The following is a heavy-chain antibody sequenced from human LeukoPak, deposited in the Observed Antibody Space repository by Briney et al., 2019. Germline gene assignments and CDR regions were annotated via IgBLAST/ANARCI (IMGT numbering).Heavy chain of an antibody. V-gene: IGHV4-39*02. Sequence: PLETLSLTCTVSGGSISSSSYNWDWIRQPPGKGLEWIGNIYYSGSTYYNPSLKSRVTISVDTSKNQFSLKLSSVTAADSAVYYCARDYGGNPYFDYWGQGTLVTVSS. CDR3: ARDYGGNPYFDY. CDR2: IYYSGST. D-gene: IGHD4-23*01. CDR1: GGSISSSSYN. J-gene: IGHJ4*02.